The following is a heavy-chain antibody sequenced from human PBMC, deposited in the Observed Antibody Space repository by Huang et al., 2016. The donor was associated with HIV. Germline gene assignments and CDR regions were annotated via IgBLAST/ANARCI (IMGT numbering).Heavy chain of an antibody. V-gene: IGHV3-48*02. CDR2: ISSSSSTI. J-gene: IGHJ4*02. Sequence: EVQLVESGGVLVQTGGSLRRACAASGFTFSTYSMNWVLQAPGKGLELVSYISSSSSTIYYADSVKGRFTISRDNAKNSLFLQMNSLRDEDTAVYYCARGIRYFGVVAYFDYWGQGALVTVSS. D-gene: IGHD3-3*01. CDR1: GFTFSTYS. CDR3: ARGIRYFGVVAYFDY.